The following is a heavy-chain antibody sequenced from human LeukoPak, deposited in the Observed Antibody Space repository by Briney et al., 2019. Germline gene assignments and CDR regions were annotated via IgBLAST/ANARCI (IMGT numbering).Heavy chain of an antibody. CDR1: GGSFSGYY. V-gene: IGHV4-34*01. CDR2: INHGGST. D-gene: IGHD4-23*01. Sequence: PSETLSLTCAVYGGSFSGYYWSWVRQPPGKGLEWIGEINHGGSTNYNPSLKSRVTISVDTSKNQFSLKLSSVTAADTAVYYCARLQYGGIDYWGQGTLVTVSS. J-gene: IGHJ4*02. CDR3: ARLQYGGIDY.